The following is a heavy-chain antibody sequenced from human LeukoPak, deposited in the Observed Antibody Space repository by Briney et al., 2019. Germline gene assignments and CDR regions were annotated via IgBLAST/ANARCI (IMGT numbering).Heavy chain of an antibody. V-gene: IGHV3-23*01. D-gene: IGHD3-16*01. CDR3: AKGPSPVLGGGSYFDY. J-gene: IGHJ4*02. CDR1: GFTFSSYA. CDR2: ISGSGGST. Sequence: GGSLRLSCAASGFTFSSYAMSWVRQAPGKGLEWVSAISGSGGSTYYADSVKGRFTISRDNSKNTFSLQMNSLRVEDTAVYYCAKGPSPVLGGGSYFDYWGQGTLVTVSS.